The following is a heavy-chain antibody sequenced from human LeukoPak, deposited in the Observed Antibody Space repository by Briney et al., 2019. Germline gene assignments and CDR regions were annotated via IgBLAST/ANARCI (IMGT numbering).Heavy chain of an antibody. CDR1: GGTFSSYA. D-gene: IGHD4-11*01. J-gene: IGHJ6*03. Sequence: GSSVKVSCKASGGTFSSYAISWVRQAPGQGLEWMGGIIPIFGTANYAQKFQGRVTITADKSTSTAYMELSSLRSEDTAVYYCARGTTVIADYYYYYMDVWGKGTTVTVSS. CDR3: ARGTTVIADYYYYYMDV. CDR2: IIPIFGTA. V-gene: IGHV1-69*06.